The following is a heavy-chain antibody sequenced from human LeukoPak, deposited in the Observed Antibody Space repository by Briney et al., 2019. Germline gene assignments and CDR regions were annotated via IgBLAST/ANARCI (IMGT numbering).Heavy chain of an antibody. CDR2: INPNSGGT. D-gene: IGHD3-22*01. CDR1: GYTFTGYY. CDR3: ARVYYDSSPFDY. Sequence: ASVKVSCKASGYTFTGYYMHWVRQAPGQGLEWMGWINPNSGGTNYAQKFQGRVTMTRDTSISTAYMELSRLRSDDTAVYYCARVYYDSSPFDYWGQGTLVTVSS. V-gene: IGHV1-2*02. J-gene: IGHJ4*02.